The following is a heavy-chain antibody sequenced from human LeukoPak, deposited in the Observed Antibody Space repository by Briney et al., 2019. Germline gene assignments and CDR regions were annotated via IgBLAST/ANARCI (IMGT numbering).Heavy chain of an antibody. CDR2: ISGSGGNT. CDR3: ARGRNFLYDFDY. D-gene: IGHD5/OR15-5a*01. J-gene: IGHJ4*02. CDR1: GFTFDSYA. Sequence: PGGSLRLSCAASGFTFDSYAMTWVRQAPGKGLEWVSTISGSGGNTDYADSVKGRLTISRDNSRNTLYLQMNSLRVDDTAVYYCARGRNFLYDFDYWGQGTLVTVSS. V-gene: IGHV3-23*01.